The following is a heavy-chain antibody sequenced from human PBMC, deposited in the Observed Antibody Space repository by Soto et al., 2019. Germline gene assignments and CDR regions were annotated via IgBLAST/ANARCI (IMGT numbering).Heavy chain of an antibody. V-gene: IGHV4-59*08. CDR1: GGSISSYY. J-gene: IGHJ5*02. CDR3: ARQGYCSGGSCQTEAVGWFDP. D-gene: IGHD2-15*01. Sequence: QVQLQESGPGLVKPSETLSLTCTVSGGSISSYYWSWIRQPPGKGLEWIGYIYYSGSTNYNPSLKSRVTISVDTSKTQFSLKMSSVTAADTAVYYCARQGYCSGGSCQTEAVGWFDPWGQGTLVTVSS. CDR2: IYYSGST.